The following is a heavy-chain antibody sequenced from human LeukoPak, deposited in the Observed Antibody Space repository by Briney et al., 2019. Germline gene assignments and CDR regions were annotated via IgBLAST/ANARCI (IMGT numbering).Heavy chain of an antibody. CDR1: GGSISSYY. J-gene: IGHJ4*02. Sequence: SETLSLTCTVSGGSISSYYWSWIRQPPGKGLEWIGYIYYSGSTNYNPSHKSRVTISVDTSKNQFSLKLSSVTAADTAVYYCARARPTASFDYWGQGTLVTVSS. V-gene: IGHV4-59*01. CDR2: IYYSGST. D-gene: IGHD1-26*01. CDR3: ARARPTASFDY.